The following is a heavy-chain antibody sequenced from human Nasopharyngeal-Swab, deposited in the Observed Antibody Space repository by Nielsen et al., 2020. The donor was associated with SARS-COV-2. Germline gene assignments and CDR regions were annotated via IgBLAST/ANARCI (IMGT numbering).Heavy chain of an antibody. Sequence: GGSLRLSCTPSEFTLRNHWMHWVRLTPGKGLVWVSGIDFDGSNTFYADSVKGRFTISRDNSKNTLYLQMNSLRAEDTAVYYCARPTMVRGVIISDFDYWGQGTLVTVSS. V-gene: IGHV3-74*01. J-gene: IGHJ4*02. CDR3: ARPTMVRGVIISDFDY. D-gene: IGHD3-10*01. CDR1: EFTLRNHW. CDR2: IDFDGSNT.